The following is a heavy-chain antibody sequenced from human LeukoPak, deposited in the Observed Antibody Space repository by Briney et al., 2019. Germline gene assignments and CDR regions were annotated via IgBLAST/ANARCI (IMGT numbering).Heavy chain of an antibody. CDR2: IRSKANSYAT. J-gene: IGHJ4*02. D-gene: IGHD3-22*01. V-gene: IGHV3-73*01. Sequence: GGSLRPSCAASGFTFSGSAMHWVRQASGKGLEWVGRIRSKANSYATAYAASVKGRFTISRDDSKNTAYLQMNSLKTGDTAVYYCTILYYYDSSGYDDYWGQGTLVTVSS. CDR3: TILYYYDSSGYDDY. CDR1: GFTFSGSA.